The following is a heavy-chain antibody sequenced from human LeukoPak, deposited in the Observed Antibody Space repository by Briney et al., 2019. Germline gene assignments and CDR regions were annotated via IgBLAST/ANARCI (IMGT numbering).Heavy chain of an antibody. J-gene: IGHJ4*02. CDR3: ARARDQWNEDY. V-gene: IGHV1-18*01. CDR1: GYTLRSFG. Sequence: GASVKVSCQASGYTLRSFGISWVRQAPGQGLEWMGWISGYNGDTNLAQKFQGRVIMTTDASTTTAYMELRSLRSDDTAVYFCARARDQWNEDYWGQGTLVIVSS. D-gene: IGHD1-1*01. CDR2: ISGYNGDT.